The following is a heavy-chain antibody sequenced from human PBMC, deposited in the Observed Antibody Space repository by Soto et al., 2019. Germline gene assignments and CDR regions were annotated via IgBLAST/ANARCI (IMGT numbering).Heavy chain of an antibody. CDR3: ARLPHFDS. CDR1: GGILTNYP. V-gene: IGHV1-69*01. Sequence: QLVQSGAEVQKPGSSVKLSCKASGGILTNYPIAWVRQALGQGLEWMGGIIPMFGTANYAQKFQGRVTITADEATSTVYMELSSLRSEDTAVYFCARLPHFDSWGQGALVAVFS. J-gene: IGHJ4*02. CDR2: IIPMFGTA.